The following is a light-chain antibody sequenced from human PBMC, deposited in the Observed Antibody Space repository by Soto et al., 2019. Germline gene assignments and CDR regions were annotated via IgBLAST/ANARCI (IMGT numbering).Light chain of an antibody. CDR1: QSISSW. V-gene: IGKV1-5*03. J-gene: IGKJ3*01. CDR2: KAS. CDR3: YQYNSYFRFT. Sequence: DIQMTQSPSTLSASVGDRVTITCRASQSISSWLAWDQQKPGKAPKLLIYKASSLESGVPSWFSDIGPGTECTLAISSRQPDDFATYYGYQYNSYFRFTLGPGTKVDI.